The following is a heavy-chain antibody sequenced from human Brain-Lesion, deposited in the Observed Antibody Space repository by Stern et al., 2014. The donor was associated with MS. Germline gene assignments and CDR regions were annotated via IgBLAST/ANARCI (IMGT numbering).Heavy chain of an antibody. CDR1: GGSISSGGYY. CDR3: ARGRVVPGFQYYATDV. CDR2: IFNSGST. Sequence: QVQLVQSGPGLVKPSQTLSLSCTVSGGSISSGGYYWSWIRQPAGKGLEWIGRIFNSGSTSYNPSLKSRGTISIDTSKNQFSLRLNSRTAADTAVYYCARGRVVPGFQYYATDVWGQGTTVIVSS. D-gene: IGHD2-2*01. J-gene: IGHJ6*02. V-gene: IGHV4-61*02.